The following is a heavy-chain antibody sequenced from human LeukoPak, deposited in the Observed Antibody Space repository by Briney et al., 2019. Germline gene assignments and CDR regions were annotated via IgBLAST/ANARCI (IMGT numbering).Heavy chain of an antibody. CDR2: ITPYNGNT. D-gene: IGHD6-13*01. Sequence: ASVKVPCKASGYTFTSYAMHWVRQAPGQGLEWMGWITPYNGNTNYAQKLQGRVTLTTDTSTSTAYMELSSLRSEDTAVYYCARDLGIANEYYYYYMDVWGKGTTVTVSS. CDR3: ARDLGIANEYYYYYMDV. V-gene: IGHV1-18*01. J-gene: IGHJ6*03. CDR1: GYTFTSYA.